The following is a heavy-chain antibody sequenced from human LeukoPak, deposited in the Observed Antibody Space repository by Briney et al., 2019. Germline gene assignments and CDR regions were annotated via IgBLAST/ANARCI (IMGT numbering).Heavy chain of an antibody. CDR3: ARVVDDYDSGGFSWFDY. D-gene: IGHD3-22*01. CDR1: GFTFDDYA. V-gene: IGHV3-9*01. Sequence: GRSLRLSCAASGFTFDDYAMHWVRQGPGKGLEWVSGISWNSGTIGYADSVKGRFTISRDNAKNTLYLQMNSLRAEDTAVYYCARVVDDYDSGGFSWFDYWGQGTLVTVSS. CDR2: ISWNSGTI. J-gene: IGHJ4*02.